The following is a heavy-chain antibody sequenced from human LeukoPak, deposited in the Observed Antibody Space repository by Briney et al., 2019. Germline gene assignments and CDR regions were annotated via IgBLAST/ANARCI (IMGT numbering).Heavy chain of an antibody. CDR2: ISAYNGNT. CDR1: GYTFTSYG. CDR3: ARGPIMLSFGGFDY. J-gene: IGHJ4*02. Sequence: ASVKVSCKASGYTFTSYGISWVRQAPGQGLEWMGWISAYNGNTNYAQKLQGRVTMTTDTSTSTAYMELRSLRSDDAAVYYCARGPIMLSFGGFDYWGQGTLVTVSS. D-gene: IGHD3-16*01. V-gene: IGHV1-18*01.